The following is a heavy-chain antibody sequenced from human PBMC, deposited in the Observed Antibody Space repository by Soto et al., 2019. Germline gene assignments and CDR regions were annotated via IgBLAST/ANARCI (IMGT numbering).Heavy chain of an antibody. J-gene: IGHJ6*02. CDR1: GGSISSGDYY. V-gene: IGHV4-30-4*01. CDR2: IYYSGST. Sequence: SETLSLTCTVSGGSISSGDYYWSWIRQPPGKGLEWIGYIYYSGSTYYNPSLKSRVTISVDTSKNQFSLKLSSVTAADTAVYYCAREGVYWGGDGYGYYGMAAWGQGTTVTVSS. CDR3: AREGVYWGGDGYGYYGMAA. D-gene: IGHD2-21*02.